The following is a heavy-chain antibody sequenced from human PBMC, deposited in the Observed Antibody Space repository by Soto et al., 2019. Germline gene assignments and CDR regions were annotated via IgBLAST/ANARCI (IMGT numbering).Heavy chain of an antibody. J-gene: IGHJ3*02. D-gene: IGHD2-21*01. CDR3: ARDLWQQSVTNDAFDI. CDR1: GYTFTNHG. CDR2: ITPYNGNT. Sequence: QVQLVQSGAEVKKPGASVRVSCKASGYTFTNHGFSWVGQAPGQGLEWMGWITPYNGNTRYPQKLQGRVTKTIDTATNITDMELRNLTSDDTAVYYCARDLWQQSVTNDAFDIWGQGKMVKVYS. V-gene: IGHV1-18*01.